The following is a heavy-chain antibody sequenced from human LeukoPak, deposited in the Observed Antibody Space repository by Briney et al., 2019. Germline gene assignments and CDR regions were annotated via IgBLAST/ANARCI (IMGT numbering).Heavy chain of an antibody. CDR1: GGSISSYY. V-gene: IGHV4-59*01. D-gene: IGHD3-22*01. Sequence: PSETLSLTCTVSGGSISSYYWSWIRQPPGKGLEWIGYIYYSGSTNYNPSLKSRVTISVDTSKNQFSLKLSSVTAADTAVYYCARYYYDSSGYLTYYFDYWGQGTLVTVSS. CDR2: IYYSGST. CDR3: ARYYYDSSGYLTYYFDY. J-gene: IGHJ4*02.